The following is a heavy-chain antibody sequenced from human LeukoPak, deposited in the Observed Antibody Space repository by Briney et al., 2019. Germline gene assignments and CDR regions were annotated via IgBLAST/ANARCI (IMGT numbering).Heavy chain of an antibody. J-gene: IGHJ4*02. CDR3: ARGPHWDPHFDY. CDR2: INPNSGGT. D-gene: IGHD7-27*01. CDR1: GYTFSGYY. Sequence: ASVKVSCKASGYTFSGYYMHWVRQAPGQGLEWMGWINPNSGGTNYAQKFQGRVTMTRDTSISTAYMELSRLRSDDTAVYYCARGPHWDPHFDYWGRGTLVTVSS. V-gene: IGHV1-2*02.